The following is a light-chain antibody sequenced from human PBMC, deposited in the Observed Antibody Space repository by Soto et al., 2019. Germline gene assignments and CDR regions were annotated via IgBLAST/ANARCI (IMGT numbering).Light chain of an antibody. CDR1: QSIRSY. J-gene: IGKJ1*01. CDR2: AAS. V-gene: IGKV1-6*01. Sequence: QQTQSLASLSASVGDKVTITCRASQSIRSYLNWYQQKPGKAPKLLIFAASSLQSGVPPRFSGSGSGTDFTLAISSLQPEDSATYYCLQDINYPWTFGQGTKVDI. CDR3: LQDINYPWT.